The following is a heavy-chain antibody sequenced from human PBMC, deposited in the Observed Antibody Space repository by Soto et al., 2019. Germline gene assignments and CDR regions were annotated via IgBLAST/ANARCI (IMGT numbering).Heavy chain of an antibody. J-gene: IGHJ4*02. CDR2: IIPIFGTA. Sequence: SVKVSCKASRVTFSCYSISWVRQSPGQGLEWMGGIIPIFGTANYAQKFQGRVTITADESTSTAYMELSSLRSEDTAVYYCARDAVPGYGDYHLDYWGQGTLVTVSS. V-gene: IGHV1-69*13. CDR3: ARDAVPGYGDYHLDY. D-gene: IGHD4-17*01. CDR1: RVTFSCYS.